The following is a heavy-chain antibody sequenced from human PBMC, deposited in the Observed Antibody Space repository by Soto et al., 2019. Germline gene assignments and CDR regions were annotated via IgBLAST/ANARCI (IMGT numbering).Heavy chain of an antibody. V-gene: IGHV1-69*01. D-gene: IGHD4-17*01. CDR2: IIPLLSAT. CDR1: GGHFDRFA. Sequence: QVQLVQSGAEVKKPGSSVKVSCRASGGHFDRFALSWLRQAHGQGLEWMGGIIPLLSATTYAHKFQGRVTITADESANTLYLELRSLTSDDTAVYYCARGEDDYGDFGSMDVWGQGTSVTVSS. CDR3: ARGEDDYGDFGSMDV. J-gene: IGHJ6*02.